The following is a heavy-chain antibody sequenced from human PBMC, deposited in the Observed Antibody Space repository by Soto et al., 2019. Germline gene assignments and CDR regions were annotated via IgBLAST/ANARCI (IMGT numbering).Heavy chain of an antibody. CDR3: ARGLDSYYYAMDV. J-gene: IGHJ6*02. V-gene: IGHV1-18*01. CDR2: KSAYNGNT. Sequence: ASVKVSCKASGYTFINYGISWVRQAPGQGLEWMGWKSAYNGNTNYAQNLQDRVTMTTDTSTSTAYMELRSLRSDDTAVYYCARGLDSYYYAMDVWGQGTTVTVSS. CDR1: GYTFINYG. D-gene: IGHD6-6*01.